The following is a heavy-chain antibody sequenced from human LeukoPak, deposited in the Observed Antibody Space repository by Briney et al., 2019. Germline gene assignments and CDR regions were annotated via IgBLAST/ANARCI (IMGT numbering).Heavy chain of an antibody. D-gene: IGHD3-22*01. Sequence: GGSLRLSCAASGFTFSSYWMSWVRQAPGKGLEWVANIKHDGSEKYYVDSVKGRFTISRDNAKNSLYLQMNSLRAEDTAVYYRAKDYYDSSGYKYWGQGTLVTVSS. J-gene: IGHJ4*02. V-gene: IGHV3-7*03. CDR1: GFTFSSYW. CDR2: IKHDGSEK. CDR3: AKDYYDSSGYKY.